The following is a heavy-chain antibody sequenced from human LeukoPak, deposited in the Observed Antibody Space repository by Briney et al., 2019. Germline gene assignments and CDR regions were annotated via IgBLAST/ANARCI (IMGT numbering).Heavy chain of an antibody. V-gene: IGHV1-8*01. CDR3: ARAPPYNWNYLVGYNWFDP. J-gene: IGHJ5*02. D-gene: IGHD1-7*01. Sequence: GASVKVSCKASGYTFTSYDINWVRQATGQGLEWMGWMNPNSGNTGYAQKFQGRVTMTRNTSISTAYMELSSLRSEDTAVYYCARAPPYNWNYLVGYNWFDPWGQGTLVTVSS. CDR1: GYTFTSYD. CDR2: MNPNSGNT.